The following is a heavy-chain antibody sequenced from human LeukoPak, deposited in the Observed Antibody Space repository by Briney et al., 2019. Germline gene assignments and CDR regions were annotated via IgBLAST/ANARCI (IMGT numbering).Heavy chain of an antibody. D-gene: IGHD5-18*01. J-gene: IGHJ4*02. CDR2: TNGDGSDT. CDR3: AKQAGTAMVSDY. Sequence: GGSLRLSCAASGFTLSNSWMHWVRQAPGKGLVWVSRTNGDGSDTSYADSVKGRFTISSDSATNTLYLQMNSLRAEDTAVYYCAKQAGTAMVSDYWGQGTLVTVSS. CDR1: GFTLSNSW. V-gene: IGHV3-74*01.